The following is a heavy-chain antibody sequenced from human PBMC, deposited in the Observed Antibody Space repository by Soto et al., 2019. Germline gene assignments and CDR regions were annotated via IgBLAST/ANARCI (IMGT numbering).Heavy chain of an antibody. V-gene: IGHV1-69*13. CDR3: AGYQRMGMVATIVRGYYGMDV. J-gene: IGHJ6*02. CDR1: GGTFSSYA. CDR2: IIPIFGTA. Sequence: SVNVSCKASGGTFSSYAISWVRQAPGQGLEWMGGIIPIFGTANYAQKFQGRVTITADESTSTAYMELSSLRSEDTAVYYCAGYQRMGMVATIVRGYYGMDVWGQGTTVTVSS. D-gene: IGHD5-12*01.